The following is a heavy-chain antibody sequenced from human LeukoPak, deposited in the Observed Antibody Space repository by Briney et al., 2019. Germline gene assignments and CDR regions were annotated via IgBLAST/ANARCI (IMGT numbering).Heavy chain of an antibody. CDR3: AKGISSSHFHAGDY. V-gene: IGHV3-23*01. Sequence: GGSLRLSCAASGFTFSNYAMNWVRQAPGKGLEWVSVISGSGDTTSYADSVKGRFTISRDNSKNTLYLQMKSLRAEDTAIYYCAKGISSSHFHAGDYWGRGAQVTVSS. CDR1: GFTFSNYA. D-gene: IGHD2-2*01. J-gene: IGHJ4*02. CDR2: ISGSGDTT.